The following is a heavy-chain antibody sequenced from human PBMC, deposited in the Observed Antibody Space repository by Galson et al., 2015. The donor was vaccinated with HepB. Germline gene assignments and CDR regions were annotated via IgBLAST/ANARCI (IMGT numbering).Heavy chain of an antibody. J-gene: IGHJ4*02. CDR2: ISASGRVT. Sequence: SLRLSCAASGSSFNPYAMSWVRQAPGKGLEWVSGISASGRVTYYAESLKGRVTISRNKYRNTLYLQMNSLTVEDTVVYYCAKASGPAAGYLDDWGQGTLVTVSS. CDR3: AKASGPAAGYLDD. D-gene: IGHD6-13*01. CDR1: GSSFNPYA. V-gene: IGHV3-23*01.